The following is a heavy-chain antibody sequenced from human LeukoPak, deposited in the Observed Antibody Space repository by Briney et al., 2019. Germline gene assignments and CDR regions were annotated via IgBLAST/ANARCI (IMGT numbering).Heavy chain of an antibody. CDR1: GFTFSNCA. CDR3: AKEGVAGTTYFDY. Sequence: GGSLRLSCAASGFTFSNCAMSWVRQAPGKGLEWVSAISGVGGRTYYADSVKGRFTISRDNSKNTLYLQMSSLRAADTAVYYCAKEGVAGTTYFDYWGQGTLVTVSS. D-gene: IGHD1-1*01. CDR2: ISGVGGRT. V-gene: IGHV3-23*01. J-gene: IGHJ4*02.